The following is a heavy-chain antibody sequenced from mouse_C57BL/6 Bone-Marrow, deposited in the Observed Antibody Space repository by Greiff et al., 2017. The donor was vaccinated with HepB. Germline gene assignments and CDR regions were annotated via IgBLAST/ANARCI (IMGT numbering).Heavy chain of an antibody. CDR1: GYTFTSYW. D-gene: IGHD1-1*01. CDR2: IYPGSGST. CDR3: TRSITTVVP. J-gene: IGHJ3*01. V-gene: IGHV1-55*01. Sequence: QVQLKQPGAELVKPGASVKMSCKVSGYTFTSYWITWVKQRPGQGLEWIGDIYPGSGSTNYNEKFKSKATLTVDTSSSTAYMQLSSLTSEDAAVYYGTRSITTVVPGGQGTLVTVSA.